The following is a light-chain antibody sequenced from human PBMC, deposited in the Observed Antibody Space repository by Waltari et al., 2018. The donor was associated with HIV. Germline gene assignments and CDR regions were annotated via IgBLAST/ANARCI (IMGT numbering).Light chain of an antibody. CDR1: QSVSSSY. Sequence: EIVLTQSPGTLSLSPGERATLSCRASQSVSSSYLAWYQQKPGQAPRLLIYGASSRATGIPDRFIGRGSGTDFTLTISRLEPEDFAVYYCQQYGSSPPLTFGGGTKVEIK. J-gene: IGKJ4*01. CDR3: QQYGSSPPLT. CDR2: GAS. V-gene: IGKV3-20*01.